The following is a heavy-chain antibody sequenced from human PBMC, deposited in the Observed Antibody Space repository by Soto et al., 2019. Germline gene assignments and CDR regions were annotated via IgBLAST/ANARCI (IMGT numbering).Heavy chain of an antibody. CDR3: ARDQVGASSFDY. V-gene: IGHV1-69*08. Sequence: QVQLVQSGAELRKPGSAVKLSCKASGGTFSNSPISWVRQIPGQGPEWMGRIIPSPARTIYSRKFRGRVTLTADKSTQTVYMTLSSLTTEHSGVYYCARDQVGASSFDYWGQGTRVTVSS. CDR1: GGTFSNSP. D-gene: IGHD1-26*01. J-gene: IGHJ4*02. CDR2: IIPSPART.